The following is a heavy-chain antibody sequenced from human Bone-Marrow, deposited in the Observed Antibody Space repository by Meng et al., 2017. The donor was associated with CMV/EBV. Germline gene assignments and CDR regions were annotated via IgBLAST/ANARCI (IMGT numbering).Heavy chain of an antibody. Sequence: GGSLRLSCTGSGLTFGDYAMSWVRQAPGKGLEWVGFIRSKVYGGTIEYAASVKGRFIISRDDSKSIAYLQMNSLKTEDTAVYYCTRGRGATGYWGQGTLVTVSS. D-gene: IGHD1-26*01. J-gene: IGHJ4*02. CDR3: TRGRGATGY. V-gene: IGHV3-49*04. CDR1: GLTFGDYA. CDR2: IRSKVYGGTI.